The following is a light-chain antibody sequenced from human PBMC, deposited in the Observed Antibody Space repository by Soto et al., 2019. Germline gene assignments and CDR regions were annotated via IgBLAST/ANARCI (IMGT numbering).Light chain of an antibody. J-gene: IGLJ1*01. CDR3: CSYAGSSTYV. Sequence: QSALTQTASVSGSPGQSITISCTGTSSDVGSYNLVSWYQQHPGKAPKVMIYEVSKWPSGVPNRFSGSKSGNTASLTISGLKAEDEADYYCCSYAGSSTYVFGTGTKVTVL. CDR2: EVS. V-gene: IGLV2-23*02. CDR1: SSDVGSYNL.